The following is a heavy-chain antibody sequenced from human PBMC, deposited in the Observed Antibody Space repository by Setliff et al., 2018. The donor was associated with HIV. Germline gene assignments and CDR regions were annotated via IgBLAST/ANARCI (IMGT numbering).Heavy chain of an antibody. CDR3: ARLMEGFFDL. D-gene: IGHD3-3*01. J-gene: IGHJ2*01. CDR2: ILRSGDTT. CDR1: GFTFSNYA. Sequence: LKISCAVSGFTFSNYAMSWVRQAPGKGLEWISTILRSGDTTYYADSVKGRFTISRDNSKNTVYLQMNSLRAEDTAIYYCARLMEGFFDLWGRGTLVTVS. V-gene: IGHV3-23*01.